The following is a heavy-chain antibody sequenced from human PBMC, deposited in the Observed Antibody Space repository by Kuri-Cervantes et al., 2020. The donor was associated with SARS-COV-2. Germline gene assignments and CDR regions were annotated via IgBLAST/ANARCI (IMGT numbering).Heavy chain of an antibody. Sequence: GESLKISCAASGFTFSSYEMNWVRQAPGKGLEWVSYISSSGSTIYYADSVKGRFTISRDNAKNSLYLQMNSLRAEDTAVYYCARDSSGYSYGFGYFDYWGQGTLVTVSS. CDR1: GFTFSSYE. J-gene: IGHJ4*02. D-gene: IGHD5-18*01. CDR2: ISSSGSTI. V-gene: IGHV3-48*03. CDR3: ARDSSGYSYGFGYFDY.